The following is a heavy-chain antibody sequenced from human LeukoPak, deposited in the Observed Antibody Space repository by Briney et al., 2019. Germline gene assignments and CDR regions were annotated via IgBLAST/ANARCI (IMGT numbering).Heavy chain of an antibody. D-gene: IGHD6-6*01. CDR2: ISTYNGNS. CDR3: AKDRWRDGSSSFDN. Sequence: PSVRVSCKASGYTFTSYSINWVRQAPGQGLEWMGWISTYNGNSNYAQKLQGRVTMTTDTSTSTAYMELRSLRSDDTAMYYCAKDRWRDGSSSFDNWGQRTLVTVSS. J-gene: IGHJ4*01. CDR1: GYTFTSYS. V-gene: IGHV1-18*01.